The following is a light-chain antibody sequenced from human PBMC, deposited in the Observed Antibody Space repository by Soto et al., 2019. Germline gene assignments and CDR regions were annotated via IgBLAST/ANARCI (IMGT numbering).Light chain of an antibody. V-gene: IGLV1-47*01. CDR3: AAWDDSLSGPVYV. CDR2: RNN. J-gene: IGLJ1*01. Sequence: TPGQRVTISCSGSSSNIGSNYVYWYQQLPGTAPKLLIYRNNQRPSGVPDRFSGSKSGTSASLAISGLRSEDEADYYCAAWDDSLSGPVYVFGTGTKVTVL. CDR1: SSNIGSNY.